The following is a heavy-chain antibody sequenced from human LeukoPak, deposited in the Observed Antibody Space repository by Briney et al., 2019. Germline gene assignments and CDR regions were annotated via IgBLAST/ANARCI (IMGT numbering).Heavy chain of an antibody. J-gene: IGHJ4*02. D-gene: IGHD3-16*01. CDR3: ARALRRYKYDYPSPDY. CDR2: INWSGGST. CDR1: GSTFDDYG. V-gene: IGHV3-20*04. Sequence: GGSLRLSCAASGSTFDDYGMSWVRQAPGKGLEWVSGINWSGGSTGYTDSVKGRFTISRDNAKNSLYLQMNSLRAEDTALYYCARALRRYKYDYPSPDYWGQGTLVTVSS.